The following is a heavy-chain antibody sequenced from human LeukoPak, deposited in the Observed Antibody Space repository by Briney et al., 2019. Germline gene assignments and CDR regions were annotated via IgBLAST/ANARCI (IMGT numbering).Heavy chain of an antibody. CDR1: GGTFSSYA. CDR2: IIPIFGTA. V-gene: IGHV1-69*13. Sequence: ASVKVSCKASGGTFSSYAISWVRQAPGQGLEWMGGIIPIFGTANYAQKFQGRVTITADESTSTAYMVLSSLRSEDTAVYYCARAPRGAMIVVPDFDYWGLGTPVTVSS. CDR3: ARAPRGAMIVVPDFDY. J-gene: IGHJ4*02. D-gene: IGHD3-22*01.